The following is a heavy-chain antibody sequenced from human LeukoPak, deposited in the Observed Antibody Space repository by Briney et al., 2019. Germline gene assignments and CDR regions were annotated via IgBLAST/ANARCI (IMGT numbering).Heavy chain of an antibody. Sequence: PSETLSLTCAVYGGSFSGYYWSWIRQPPGKGLEWIGEINHSGSTNYNPSLKSRVTISVDTSKNQFSLKLSSVTAADTAVYYCARGPIPRYSGSYYYWGQGTLVTVSS. J-gene: IGHJ4*02. CDR3: ARGPIPRYSGSYYY. CDR2: INHSGST. D-gene: IGHD1-26*01. CDR1: GGSFSGYY. V-gene: IGHV4-34*01.